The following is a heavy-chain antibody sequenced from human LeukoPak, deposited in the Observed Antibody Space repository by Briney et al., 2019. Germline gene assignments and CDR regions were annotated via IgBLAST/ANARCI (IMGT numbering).Heavy chain of an antibody. CDR2: IYYSGST. D-gene: IGHD3-22*01. J-gene: IGHJ4*02. CDR1: GDSISSSSYY. V-gene: IGHV4-39*07. Sequence: SETLSLTCTVSGDSISSSSYYWGWIRQPPGKGLEWIGSIYYSGSTYYNPSLKSRVTISVDTSKNQFSLKLSSVTAADTAVYYCARPSSNYYDSSGYSYYFDYWGQGTLVTVSS. CDR3: ARPSSNYYDSSGYSYYFDY.